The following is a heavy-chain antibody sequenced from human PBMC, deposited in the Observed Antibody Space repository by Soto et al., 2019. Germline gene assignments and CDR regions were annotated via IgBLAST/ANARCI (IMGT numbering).Heavy chain of an antibody. CDR1: GGTFSSYA. Sequence: SVKVSCKASGGTFSSYAISWVRQAPGQGLEWMGGIIPIFGTANYAQKFQGRVTITADESTSTAYMELSSLRSEDTAVYYCAREVPLNSGSYLGPFDYWGQGTLVTVSS. V-gene: IGHV1-69*13. J-gene: IGHJ4*02. CDR2: IIPIFGTA. D-gene: IGHD1-26*01. CDR3: AREVPLNSGSYLGPFDY.